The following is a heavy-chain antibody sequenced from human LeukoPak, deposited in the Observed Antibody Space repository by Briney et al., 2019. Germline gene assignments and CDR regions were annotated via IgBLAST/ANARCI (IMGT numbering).Heavy chain of an antibody. CDR1: GFTFSSYW. V-gene: IGHV3-74*01. D-gene: IGHD3-22*01. CDR2: INSDGSST. J-gene: IGHJ6*03. CDR3: ARAFYYYDSSGYPGGYYMDV. Sequence: PGGSLRLSCAASGFTFSSYWMHWVRQAPGKGLVWVSRINSDGSSTSYADSVKGRFTISRDNAKNTLYLQMNSPRAEDTAVYYCARAFYYYDSSGYPGGYYMDVLGKRTTVTVSS.